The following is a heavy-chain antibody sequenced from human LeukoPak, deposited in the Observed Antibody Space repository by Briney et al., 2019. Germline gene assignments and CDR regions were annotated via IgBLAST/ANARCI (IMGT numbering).Heavy chain of an antibody. J-gene: IGHJ4*02. Sequence: SETLSLTCNVSGASLSSYYWGWIRQSPGKGLEWLGYIPDTGKTDYNPSLKSRGTLSLDMSKNQFSLRLTSVTAADTAVYYCVTGYYEPFDNWGQGTLVFVSS. D-gene: IGHD3-3*01. V-gene: IGHV4-59*01. CDR1: GASLSSYY. CDR2: IPDTGKT. CDR3: VTGYYEPFDN.